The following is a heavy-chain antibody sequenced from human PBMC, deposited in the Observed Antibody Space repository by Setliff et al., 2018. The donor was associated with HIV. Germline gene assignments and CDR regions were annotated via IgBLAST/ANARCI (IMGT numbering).Heavy chain of an antibody. J-gene: IGHJ4*02. CDR1: GDSISSGGFY. D-gene: IGHD3-10*01. CDR3: AGHGDYSGSGSPAFRY. V-gene: IGHV4-31*03. Sequence: PSETLSLTCTVSGDSISSGGFYCNWFRQYPEKGLEWIGWIHYSGRTNFNPSLRSRATISFDTSKNQFSLNLTSVTAADTAVYYCAGHGDYSGSGSPAFRYWGQGTLVTVSS. CDR2: IHYSGRT.